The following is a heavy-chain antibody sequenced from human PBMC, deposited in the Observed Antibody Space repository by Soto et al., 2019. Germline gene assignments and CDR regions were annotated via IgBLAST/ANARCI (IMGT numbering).Heavy chain of an antibody. CDR2: ISAYNGDT. Sequence: QVQLVQSGAEVKKPGASVKVSCKASGYTFTNYGISWVRQAPGQGLEWMGWISAYNGDTNYAQKDKGRVTMTTDTSARTAYMELRSLRSDDTAMYYCARDSLGTETTAWLDPWGQGTLVTVSS. CDR1: GYTFTNYG. J-gene: IGHJ5*02. CDR3: ARDSLGTETTAWLDP. D-gene: IGHD1-1*01. V-gene: IGHV1-18*04.